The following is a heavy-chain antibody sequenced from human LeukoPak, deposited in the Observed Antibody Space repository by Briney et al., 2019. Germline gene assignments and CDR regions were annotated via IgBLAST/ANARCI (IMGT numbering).Heavy chain of an antibody. CDR1: GFNFNSY. CDR3: ARGDGRVGSDGAT. CDR2: INRDETDI. D-gene: IGHD6-19*01. Sequence: GESLRLSCAASGFNFNSYMGCVRQAPEDGLEWVAIINRDETDIYYVDSVKGRFTISRDNAKSSLFLEMNSLRVEDTGVYYCARGDGRVGSDGATWGAGTLVTVSS. V-gene: IGHV3-7*01. J-gene: IGHJ1*01.